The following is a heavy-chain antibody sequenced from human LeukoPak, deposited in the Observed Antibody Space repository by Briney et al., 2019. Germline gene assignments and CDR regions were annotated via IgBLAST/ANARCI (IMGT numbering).Heavy chain of an antibody. Sequence: GGSLWLSCAASGFTFSSYAMSWVRQAPGKGLEWVSYISSSGSTIYYADSVKGRFTISRDNAKNSLYLQMNSLRAEDTAVYYCASPGAAGSVDAFDIWGQGTMVTVSS. J-gene: IGHJ3*02. CDR3: ASPGAAGSVDAFDI. CDR1: GFTFSSYA. CDR2: ISSSGSTI. V-gene: IGHV3-48*04. D-gene: IGHD6-13*01.